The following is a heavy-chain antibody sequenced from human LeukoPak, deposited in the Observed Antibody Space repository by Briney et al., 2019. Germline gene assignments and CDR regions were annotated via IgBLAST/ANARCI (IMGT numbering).Heavy chain of an antibody. CDR1: GYTFTGYY. Sequence: SVKVSCKASGYTFTGYYIYWVRQAPGQGLEWMGRIIPILGIANYAQKFQGRVTITADKSTSTAYMELSSLRSEDTAVYYCARDGGTDYYDSSGYYSPDYWGQGTLVTVSS. V-gene: IGHV1-69*04. D-gene: IGHD3-22*01. J-gene: IGHJ4*02. CDR2: IIPILGIA. CDR3: ARDGGTDYYDSSGYYSPDY.